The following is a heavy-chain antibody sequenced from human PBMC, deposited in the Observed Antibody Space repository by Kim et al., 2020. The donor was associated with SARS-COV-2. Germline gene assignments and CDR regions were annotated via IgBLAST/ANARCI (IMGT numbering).Heavy chain of an antibody. D-gene: IGHD4-17*01. CDR1: GFTFSSYG. CDR2: ISYDGSNK. J-gene: IGHJ4*02. V-gene: IGHV3-30*18. CDR3: AKGLMGSPPTVTKDY. Sequence: GGSLRLSCAASGFTFSSYGMHWVRQAPGKGLEWVAVISYDGSNKYYADSVKGRFTISRDNSKNTLYLQMNSLRAEDTAVYYCAKGLMGSPPTVTKDYWGQGTLVTVSS.